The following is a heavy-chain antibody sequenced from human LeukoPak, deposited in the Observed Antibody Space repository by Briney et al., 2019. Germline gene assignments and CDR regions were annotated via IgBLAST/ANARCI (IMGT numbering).Heavy chain of an antibody. CDR3: ARHRDFWSGYYRGHFAY. J-gene: IGHJ4*02. CDR2: INHSGGT. D-gene: IGHD3-3*01. CDR1: GGSFSGYY. V-gene: IGHV4-34*01. Sequence: SETLSLTCAVYGGSFSGYYRSWIRQPPGKGLEWIGEINHSGGTNYNPSLKSRVTISVDTSKNQFSLKLSSVTAADTAVYYCARHRDFWSGYYRGHFAYWGQGTLVTVSS.